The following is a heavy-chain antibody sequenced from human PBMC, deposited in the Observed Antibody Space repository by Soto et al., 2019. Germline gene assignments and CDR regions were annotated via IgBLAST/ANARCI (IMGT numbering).Heavy chain of an antibody. CDR2: VSYSEST. CDR1: GGSISSGDYY. Sequence: QVQLQESGPGLVKPSQTLSLTCTVSGGSISSGDYYWSWISQPPGKGLEWIGYVSYSESTYYNPSLKSRVTISVDTSKNQFSLNLSSVTAADTAVYYCARADDYSYRFDYWGQGTLVTVSS. J-gene: IGHJ4*02. V-gene: IGHV4-30-4*01. D-gene: IGHD4-4*01. CDR3: ARADDYSYRFDY.